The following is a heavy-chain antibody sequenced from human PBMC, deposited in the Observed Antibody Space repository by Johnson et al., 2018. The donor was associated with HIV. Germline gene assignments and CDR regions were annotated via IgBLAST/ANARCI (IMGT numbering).Heavy chain of an antibody. Sequence: MLLVESGGGLVQPGGSLRLSCSASGFSVSSNYMTWVRQAPGKGLEWVSVIYSGGSTYYADSVKGRFTISRDNSKNTLYLQMNSLRAEDTALYYCAREGGYCSGGSCVNAFDIWGQGTMVTVSS. V-gene: IGHV3-66*01. CDR1: GFSVSSNY. D-gene: IGHD2-15*01. CDR3: AREGGYCSGGSCVNAFDI. J-gene: IGHJ3*02. CDR2: IYSGGST.